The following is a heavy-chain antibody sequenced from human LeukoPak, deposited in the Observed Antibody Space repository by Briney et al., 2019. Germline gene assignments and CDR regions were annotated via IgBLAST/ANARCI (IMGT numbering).Heavy chain of an antibody. Sequence: GASVKVSCKVSGYTLTELSMHWVRQAPGKGLEWMGGFDPEDGETIYAQKFQGRVTMTEDTSTDTAYMELSSLRSEDTAVYYCATGYYYDSSSYYYSHNWFDPWGQGTLVTVSS. J-gene: IGHJ5*02. CDR1: GYTLTELS. V-gene: IGHV1-24*01. CDR2: FDPEDGET. CDR3: ATGYYYDSSSYYYSHNWFDP. D-gene: IGHD3-22*01.